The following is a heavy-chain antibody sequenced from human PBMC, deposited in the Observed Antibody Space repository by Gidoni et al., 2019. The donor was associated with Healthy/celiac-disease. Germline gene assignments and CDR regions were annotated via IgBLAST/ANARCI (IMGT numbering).Heavy chain of an antibody. Sequence: EVQLVESGGGLVQPGGSLRLSCDASGFPFSSYSMNWVRQAPGKGLEWVSYISSSSSTIYYADSVKGRFNISRDNAKNSLYLQMNSLRDEDTAVYYCARNRERYDSSGYLGGNWFDPWGQGTLVTVSS. CDR1: GFPFSSYS. CDR3: ARNRERYDSSGYLGGNWFDP. J-gene: IGHJ5*02. V-gene: IGHV3-48*02. D-gene: IGHD3-22*01. CDR2: ISSSSSTI.